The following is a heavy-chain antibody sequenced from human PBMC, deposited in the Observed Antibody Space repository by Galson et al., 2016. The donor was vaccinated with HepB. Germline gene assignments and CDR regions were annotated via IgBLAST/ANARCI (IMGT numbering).Heavy chain of an antibody. CDR2: IRRSGDST. D-gene: IGHD1-1*01. CDR3: VQGSTAPAV. J-gene: IGHJ6*04. V-gene: IGHV3-23*01. Sequence: SLRLSCAASGFTFRDYGMTWVRQAPGKRLEVVSSIRRSGDSTDHADSVKGRFTISRDNSKNTPSLQMNSLTAADTAIHSRVQGSTAPAVWGKGTTVTVSP. CDR1: GFTFRDYG.